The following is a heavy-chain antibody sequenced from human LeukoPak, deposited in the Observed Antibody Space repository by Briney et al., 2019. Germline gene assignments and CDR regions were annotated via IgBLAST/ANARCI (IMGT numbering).Heavy chain of an antibody. CDR3: ARDLDWGAFDA. CDR1: GFTFSSHG. CDR2: ISPSGSIS. Sequence: GGSLRLSCAASGFTFSSHGINWVGQAPGKGLRWVSGISPSGSISYYAGSVKGRFTISRDNSKNTVSLQMNSLRAEDTALYYCARDLDWGAFDAWGQGTLVTVSS. D-gene: IGHD3-9*01. J-gene: IGHJ5*02. V-gene: IGHV3-23*01.